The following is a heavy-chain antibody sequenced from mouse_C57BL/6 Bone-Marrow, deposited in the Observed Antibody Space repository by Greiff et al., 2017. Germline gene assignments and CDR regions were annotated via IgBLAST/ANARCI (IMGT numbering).Heavy chain of an antibody. J-gene: IGHJ4*01. D-gene: IGHD1-1*01. Sequence: EVQLQESVAELVRPGASVKLSCTASGFNIKNTYMHWVKQRPEQGLEWIGRIDPANGNTKYAPKFQGKATITAATSSNTAYLQLSSLTSEDTAIYYCARWFYYYGSSFPYAKDYWGQGTSVTVSS. V-gene: IGHV14-3*01. CDR2: IDPANGNT. CDR3: ARWFYYYGSSFPYAKDY. CDR1: GFNIKNTY.